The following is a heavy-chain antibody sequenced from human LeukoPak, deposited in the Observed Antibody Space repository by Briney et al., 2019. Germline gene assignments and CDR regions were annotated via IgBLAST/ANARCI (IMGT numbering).Heavy chain of an antibody. Sequence: GASVKVSCKASGYTFTGYYMHWVRQAPGQGLEWMGWINPNSGGTNYAQKFQGRVTMTRDTSISTAYMELSRLRSDDTAVYYCASSQRRPNYYYYGRDVWGQGTTATVPS. CDR3: ASSQRRPNYYYYGRDV. J-gene: IGHJ6*02. CDR1: GYTFTGYY. V-gene: IGHV1-2*02. CDR2: INPNSGGT.